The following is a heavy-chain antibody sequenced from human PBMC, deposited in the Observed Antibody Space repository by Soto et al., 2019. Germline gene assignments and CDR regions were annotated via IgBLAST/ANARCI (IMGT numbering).Heavy chain of an antibody. J-gene: IGHJ4*02. Sequence: EEQLVESGGGLEQPGGSLRLSCTASGFIFNAYSMSWVRQAPGKGLEWVSYVRADSSAIYYADSVRGRFTISRDNARNSLYLQMNSLRAEDTAVYYCARWKTGTAFDYGGQGTLVTVSS. CDR3: ARWKTGTAFDY. V-gene: IGHV3-48*01. CDR1: GFIFNAYS. D-gene: IGHD1-1*01. CDR2: VRADSSAI.